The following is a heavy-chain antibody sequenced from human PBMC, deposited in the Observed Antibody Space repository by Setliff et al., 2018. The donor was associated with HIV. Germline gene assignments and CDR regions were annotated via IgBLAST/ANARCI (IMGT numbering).Heavy chain of an antibody. CDR3: ARGALSLTMTKLLSFFDC. V-gene: IGHV4-34*01. Sequence: ASETLSLTCAVYGGSFSGNYWSWIRQTPGKGLEWIAEINHSGNTSYNPSLKSRVTISVVASKSHFSLKMTSVTAADTAVYYCARGALSLTMTKLLSFFDCWGQGTQVTVSS. D-gene: IGHD3-22*01. J-gene: IGHJ4*02. CDR1: GGSFSGNY. CDR2: INHSGNT.